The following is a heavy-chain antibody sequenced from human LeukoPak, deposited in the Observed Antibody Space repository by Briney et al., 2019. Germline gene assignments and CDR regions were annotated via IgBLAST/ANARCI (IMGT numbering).Heavy chain of an antibody. J-gene: IGHJ4*02. CDR2: XYTSGST. Sequence: GSIXSGSXXXRWGRQPAGXXXXXIGRXYTSGSTNYNPSLKSRVTISVDTSKNQFSLKLSSVTAADTAVYYCASPPAKAVAARSLFYWGQGTLVTVSS. CDR1: GSIXSGSXX. D-gene: IGHD6-6*01. V-gene: IGHV4-61*02. CDR3: ASPPAKAVAARSLFY.